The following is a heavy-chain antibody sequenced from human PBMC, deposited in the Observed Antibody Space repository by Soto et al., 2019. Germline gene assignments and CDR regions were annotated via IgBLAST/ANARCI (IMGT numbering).Heavy chain of an antibody. Sequence: QVQLVESGGGVVQPGRSLRLSCAASGFTFSSYGMHWVRQAPGKGLEWVAVISYDGSNKYYADSVKGRFTISRDNSKNTLYLQMNSLRAEDTAVYYCAKEEDFDYWGQGTLVTGSS. CDR1: GFTFSSYG. CDR3: AKEEDFDY. J-gene: IGHJ4*02. CDR2: ISYDGSNK. V-gene: IGHV3-30*18.